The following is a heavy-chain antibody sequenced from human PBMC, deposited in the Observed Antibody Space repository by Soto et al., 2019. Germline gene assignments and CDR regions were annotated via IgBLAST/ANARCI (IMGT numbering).Heavy chain of an antibody. CDR1: GVSISSGDYY. Sequence: ASETLSLTCTVSGVSISSGDYYWTWIRQPPGKGLEWIGYIYYSGSTYYNPSLKSRVTISVDTSKNQFSLKLSSVTAADSAVYSCARGRPDPYYYDTSGHYYVAWGQGPLVTVSS. V-gene: IGHV4-30-4*01. D-gene: IGHD3-22*01. CDR3: ARGRPDPYYYDTSGHYYVA. J-gene: IGHJ5*02. CDR2: IYYSGST.